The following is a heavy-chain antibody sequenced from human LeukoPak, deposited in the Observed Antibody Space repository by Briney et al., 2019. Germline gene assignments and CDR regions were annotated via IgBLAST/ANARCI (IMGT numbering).Heavy chain of an antibody. V-gene: IGHV3-23*01. D-gene: IGHD1-7*01. CDR2: ISGSGGST. J-gene: IGHJ5*02. Sequence: PGGSLRLSCAASGFTFSSYAMSWVRQAPGQGLDWVSAISGSGGSTYYADSVKGRFTISRDNSKNTLYLQMNSLRAEDTAVYYCAKVETGTTKGGWFDPWGQGTLVTVSS. CDR1: GFTFSSYA. CDR3: AKVETGTTKGGWFDP.